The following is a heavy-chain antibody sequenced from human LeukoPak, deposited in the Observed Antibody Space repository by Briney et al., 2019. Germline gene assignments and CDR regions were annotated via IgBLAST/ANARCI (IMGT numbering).Heavy chain of an antibody. CDR3: AKYGGSGWVIDY. CDR1: GGSISNYY. D-gene: IGHD6-19*01. J-gene: IGHJ4*02. Sequence: SETLSLTCTVSGGSISNYYWTWIRQPPGKGLEWIGYIYYTGATSYNPSPKSRVTISVDTSKNQFSLKLTSVTAADTAVYYCAKYGGSGWVIDYWGQGTLVTVSS. V-gene: IGHV4-59*08. CDR2: IYYTGAT.